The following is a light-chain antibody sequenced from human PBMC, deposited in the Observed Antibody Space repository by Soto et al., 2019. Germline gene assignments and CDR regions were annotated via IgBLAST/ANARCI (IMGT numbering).Light chain of an antibody. V-gene: IGLV1-51*02. CDR3: GTWDSSLSAGV. CDR2: ENN. CDR1: SSNIGNNY. Sequence: QSVLTQPPSVSAAPGQKVTISCSGSSSNIGNNYVSWYQQLPGTASILLIYENNKRPSGILDRFSGSKSGTSATLGITGLQTGDEADYYCGTWDSSLSAGVFGTGTKVTVL. J-gene: IGLJ1*01.